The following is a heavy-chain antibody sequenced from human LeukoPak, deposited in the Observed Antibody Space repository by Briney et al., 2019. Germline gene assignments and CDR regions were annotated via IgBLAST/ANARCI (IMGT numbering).Heavy chain of an antibody. Sequence: SETLSLTCAVYGGSFSGYYWSWIRQPPGKGLEWIGEINHSGSTNYNPSLKSRVTISVDTSKNQFSLKLSSATAADTAVYYCARTSYGSGSYSDYWGQGTLVTVSS. J-gene: IGHJ4*02. CDR1: GGSFSGYY. CDR3: ARTSYGSGSYSDY. V-gene: IGHV4-34*01. D-gene: IGHD3-10*01. CDR2: INHSGST.